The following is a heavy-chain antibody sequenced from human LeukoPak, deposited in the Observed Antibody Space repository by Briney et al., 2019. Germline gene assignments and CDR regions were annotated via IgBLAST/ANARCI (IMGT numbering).Heavy chain of an antibody. Sequence: PGGSLRLSCAASGFTFGSYAMSWVRQAPGKGLEWVSAISGSGGSTYYADSVKGRFTISRDNSKNTLYLQMNSLRAEDTAVYYCASRGDTAMVTDYWGQGTLVTVSS. CDR2: ISGSGGST. J-gene: IGHJ4*02. V-gene: IGHV3-23*01. D-gene: IGHD5-18*01. CDR3: ASRGDTAMVTDY. CDR1: GFTFGSYA.